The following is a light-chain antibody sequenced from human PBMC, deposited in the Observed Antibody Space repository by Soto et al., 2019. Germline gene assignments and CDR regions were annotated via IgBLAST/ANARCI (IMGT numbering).Light chain of an antibody. Sequence: QSALTQPPSASGSPGQSVTISCTGTSSDVGGYNYVSWYQQHPGKATKLMIYEVSKRPSGVPDRLSGSKSGNTASLTVSGLQAEAEADYYCNSYAGSNVVFGGGTKLTVL. V-gene: IGLV2-8*01. J-gene: IGLJ2*01. CDR2: EVS. CDR1: SSDVGGYNY. CDR3: NSYAGSNVV.